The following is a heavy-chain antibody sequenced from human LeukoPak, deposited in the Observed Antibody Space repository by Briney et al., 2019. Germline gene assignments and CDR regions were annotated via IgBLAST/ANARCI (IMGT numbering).Heavy chain of an antibody. CDR1: GFTFSSAG. CDR3: ARPQYSSGWLPSTEYFHH. D-gene: IGHD6-19*01. J-gene: IGHJ1*01. CDR2: ILSDGSNL. Sequence: GGSLRLSCAASGFTFSSAGMHWVRQAPGKGLEWMAFILSDGSNLYYADSVKGRFTISRDNAKNSLYLQMNSLRAEDTAVYYCARPQYSSGWLPSTEYFHHWGQGTLVTVSS. V-gene: IGHV3-33*05.